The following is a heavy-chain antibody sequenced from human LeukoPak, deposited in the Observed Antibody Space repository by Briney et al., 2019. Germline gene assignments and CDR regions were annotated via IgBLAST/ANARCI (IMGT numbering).Heavy chain of an antibody. Sequence: PGRPLRLSCAASGFTFSSYGMHWVRQAPGKGLEWVAVISYDGSNKYYADSVKGRFTISRDNSKNTLYLQMNSLRAEDTAVYYCAKDRRTTVTTSYLDYWGQGTLVTVSS. D-gene: IGHD4-11*01. CDR3: AKDRRTTVTTSYLDY. CDR1: GFTFSSYG. J-gene: IGHJ4*02. CDR2: ISYDGSNK. V-gene: IGHV3-30*18.